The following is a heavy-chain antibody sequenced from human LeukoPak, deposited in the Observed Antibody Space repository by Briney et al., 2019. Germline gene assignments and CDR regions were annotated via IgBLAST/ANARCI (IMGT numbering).Heavy chain of an antibody. V-gene: IGHV3-23*01. CDR2: VTGSGGTT. CDR3: TNHLGSHSFLYYYMDV. CDR1: GFTFSRYA. D-gene: IGHD1-14*01. J-gene: IGHJ6*03. Sequence: PGGSLRLSCAASGFTFSRYALICVRQAPGKGLEWVACVTGSGGTTYYGDSVKGRFTISRDNSKNTVYLQMTSLRAEDTALYYWTNHLGSHSFLYYYMDVWGKGTTVTVSS.